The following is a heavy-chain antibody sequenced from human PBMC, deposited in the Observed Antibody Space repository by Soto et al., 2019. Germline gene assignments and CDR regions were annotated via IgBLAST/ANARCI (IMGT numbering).Heavy chain of an antibody. CDR1: GYTFTSYG. J-gene: IGHJ4*02. Sequence: QVHLVQSGAEVKKPGASVKVSCKASGYTFTSYGITWVRQAPGLGLEWMGWLSAHNGNTDYAQKLQGRVIVTRDTSTSTAYMELRSLRSDDTAVYYCARGRYGDYWGQGALVTVSS. CDR3: ARGRYGDY. V-gene: IGHV1-18*01. CDR2: LSAHNGNT. D-gene: IGHD1-1*01.